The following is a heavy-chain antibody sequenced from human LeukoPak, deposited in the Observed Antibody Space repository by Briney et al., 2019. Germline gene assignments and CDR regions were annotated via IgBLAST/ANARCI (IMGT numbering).Heavy chain of an antibody. CDR2: ISGNGGST. Sequence: GGSLRLSCAASGVILSSYAMHWVRQGPGKGLEYVSGISGNGGSTYYANSVKGRFTISRDNSKNTLYLQMNSLRAEDTAVYYCARQGENNWNDGYYFDYWGQGTLVTVSS. V-gene: IGHV3-64*01. CDR1: GVILSSYA. CDR3: ARQGENNWNDGYYFDY. J-gene: IGHJ4*02. D-gene: IGHD1-20*01.